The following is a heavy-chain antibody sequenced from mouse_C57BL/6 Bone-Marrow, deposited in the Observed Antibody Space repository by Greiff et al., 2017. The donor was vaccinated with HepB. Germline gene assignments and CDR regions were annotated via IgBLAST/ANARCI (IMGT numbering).Heavy chain of an antibody. CDR2: ISSGSSTI. Sequence: VESGGGLVQPGGSRKLSCAASGFTFSSFGMHWVRQAPEKGLEWVAYISSGSSTIYYADTVKGRFTISRDNPKNTLFLQMTSLRSEDTAMYYCATMITTWYFDVWGAGTTVTVSS. V-gene: IGHV5-17*02. CDR3: ATMITTWYFDV. D-gene: IGHD2-4*01. J-gene: IGHJ1*01. CDR1: GFTFSSFG.